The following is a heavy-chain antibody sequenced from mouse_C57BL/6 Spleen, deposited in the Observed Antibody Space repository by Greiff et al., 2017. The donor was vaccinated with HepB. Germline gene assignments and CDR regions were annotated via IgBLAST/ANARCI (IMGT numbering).Heavy chain of an antibody. Sequence: EVQLVESEGGLVQPGSSMKLSCTASGFTFSDYYMAWVRQVPEQGLDWVANINYDGSSTYYLDSLKSRFIISRDNATNTLYLQMSSLKAEDTATYYCAREGGLEAMDYWGQGTSVTVSA. V-gene: IGHV5-16*01. CDR1: GFTFSDYY. CDR3: AREGGLEAMDY. J-gene: IGHJ4*01. CDR2: INYDGSST.